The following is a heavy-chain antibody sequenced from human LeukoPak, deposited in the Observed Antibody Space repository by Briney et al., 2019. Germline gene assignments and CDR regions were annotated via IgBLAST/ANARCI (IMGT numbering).Heavy chain of an antibody. D-gene: IGHD3-10*01. CDR3: ATLKGWYGEGCFDY. CDR2: IYPDGKA. Sequence: GGSLRLSCAASGVTVSTIYMGWVRQAPGKGLDWVSVIYPDGKAYYAESVKGRFTISRDSSENTLFLQMNSLRAEDTAVYYCATLKGWYGEGCFDYWGQGTLVTVSS. V-gene: IGHV3-53*01. CDR1: GVTVSTIY. J-gene: IGHJ4*02.